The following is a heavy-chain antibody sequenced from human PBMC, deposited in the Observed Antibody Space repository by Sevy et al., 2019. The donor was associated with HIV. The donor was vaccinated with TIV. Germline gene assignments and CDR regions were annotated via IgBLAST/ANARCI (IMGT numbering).Heavy chain of an antibody. CDR1: GFTFNIYS. V-gene: IGHV3-23*01. CDR2: LSFGCGKI. Sequence: GSLRLSCAASGFTFNIYSMSWVRQTPGKGLEWVATLSFGCGKINHADSVKGRFTMSRDDSKNAVYLQMNNQRVEDTAIYYCAREGCTKPHDYWGQGTLVTVSS. J-gene: IGHJ4*02. CDR3: AREGCTKPHDY. D-gene: IGHD2-8*01.